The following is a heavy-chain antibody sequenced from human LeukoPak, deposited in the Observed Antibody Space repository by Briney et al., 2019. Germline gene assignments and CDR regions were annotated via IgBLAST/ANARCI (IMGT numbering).Heavy chain of an antibody. J-gene: IGHJ4*02. CDR2: ISYDGSNE. CDR3: ARAVWIGTNDY. V-gene: IGHV3-30-3*01. Sequence: GSLRLSCAASGFTFSTYAMSWVRQSPGKGLEWVALISYDGSNEYYADSVKGRFSISRDNSKNTLYLQMNSLRAEDTAIYYCARAVWIGTNDYWGQGTLVTVSS. D-gene: IGHD3-3*01. CDR1: GFTFSTYA.